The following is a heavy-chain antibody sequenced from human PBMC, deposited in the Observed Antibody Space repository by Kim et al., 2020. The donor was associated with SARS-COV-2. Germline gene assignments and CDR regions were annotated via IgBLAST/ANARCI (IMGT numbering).Heavy chain of an antibody. D-gene: IGHD5-18*01. J-gene: IGHJ4*02. Sequence: NYHPSLKSRVTISVDTSKNQFSLKLSSVTAADTAVYYCARGGYSYGYEDYWGQGTLVTVSS. V-gene: IGHV4-59*09. CDR3: ARGGYSYGYEDY.